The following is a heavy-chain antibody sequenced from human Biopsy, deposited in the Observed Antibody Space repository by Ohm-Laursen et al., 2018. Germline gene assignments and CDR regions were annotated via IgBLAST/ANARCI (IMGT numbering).Heavy chain of an antibody. D-gene: IGHD3-22*01. CDR1: GGDINNYY. J-gene: IGHJ3*01. Sequence: SDTLSLTCNVSGGDINNYYWSWIRQPAGQGLEWIGRIYPGGSTNYNPSLKSRVTMSVDTSKKQHSLRLRSVTAADTAMYYCASVVLGPTNDAFDLWGQGTMVVVPS. CDR2: IYPGGST. CDR3: ASVVLGPTNDAFDL. V-gene: IGHV4-4*07.